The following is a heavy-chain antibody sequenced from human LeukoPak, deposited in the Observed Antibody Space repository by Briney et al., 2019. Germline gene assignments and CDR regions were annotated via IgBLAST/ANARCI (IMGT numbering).Heavy chain of an antibody. CDR3: AKAEGAHQPFDS. D-gene: IGHD1-26*01. CDR1: GFTFNDHA. V-gene: IGHV3-43*01. CDR2: ISWDGSDT. J-gene: IGHJ4*02. Sequence: PGGSLRLSCAASGFTFNDHAMHWVRQPPGKGLEWVSLISWDGSDTYYTDSVRGRFTISRDNSKNSLYLQMNSLRPEDTAFYYCAKAEGAHQPFDSWGQGTLVTVSS.